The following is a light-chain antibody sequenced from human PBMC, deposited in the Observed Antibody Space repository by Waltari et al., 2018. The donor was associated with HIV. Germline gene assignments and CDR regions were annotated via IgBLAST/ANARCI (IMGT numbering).Light chain of an antibody. J-gene: IGLJ1*01. CDR3: CSYACSSTPYV. Sequence: QSALTQPASVSGSPGQSLTISCTGTSSDVGTYNLVSWYQHHPGKAPKLMIYEVTKRPSGVSNRFSGSKSVNTASLTISSLQAEDEADYYCCSYACSSTPYVFGTGTKVTVL. V-gene: IGLV2-23*02. CDR1: SSDVGTYNL. CDR2: EVT.